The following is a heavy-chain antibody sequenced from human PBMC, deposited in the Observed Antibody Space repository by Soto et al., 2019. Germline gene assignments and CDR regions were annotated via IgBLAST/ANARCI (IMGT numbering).Heavy chain of an antibody. Sequence: GESLKISCKGSGYSFTTYWIGWVRQMPGKGLEWMGIIYPGDSDTRYSPSFQGQVTISADKSISTAYLQWSSLKASDTAMYYCARAIFRWKNYYRVELWFQGTPFSVPS. CDR3: ARAIFRWKNYYRVEL. CDR1: GYSFTTYW. J-gene: IGHJ6*02. V-gene: IGHV5-51*01. D-gene: IGHD2-21*01. CDR2: IYPGDSDT.